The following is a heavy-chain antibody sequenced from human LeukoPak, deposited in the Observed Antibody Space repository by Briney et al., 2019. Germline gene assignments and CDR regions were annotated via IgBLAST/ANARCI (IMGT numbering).Heavy chain of an antibody. J-gene: IGHJ4*02. D-gene: IGHD5-12*01. CDR2: IFPSGGEI. CDR3: ARGPSGYHNT. Sequence: TGGSLRLSCAASGFTFSTFAMIWVRQPPGKGLEWVSSIFPSGGEIHYADSVRGRFTISRDNSKSTLSLQMNSLRAEDTAVYYCARGPSGYHNTGGQGTLVTVSS. V-gene: IGHV3-23*01. CDR1: GFTFSTFA.